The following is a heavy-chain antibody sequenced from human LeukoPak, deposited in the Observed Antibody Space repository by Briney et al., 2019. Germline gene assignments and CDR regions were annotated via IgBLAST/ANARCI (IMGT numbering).Heavy chain of an antibody. J-gene: IGHJ3*02. D-gene: IGHD3-10*01. CDR2: IYHSGST. Sequence: SETLSLTCAVSGGSISSGGYSWSWIRQPPGKGLEWIGYIYHSGSTYYNPSLKSRVTISADRSKNQFSLKLSSVTAADTAVYYCARVTEDYYGSGSYYKSGAFDIWGQGTMVTVSS. V-gene: IGHV4-30-2*01. CDR1: GGSISSGGYS. CDR3: ARVTEDYYGSGSYYKSGAFDI.